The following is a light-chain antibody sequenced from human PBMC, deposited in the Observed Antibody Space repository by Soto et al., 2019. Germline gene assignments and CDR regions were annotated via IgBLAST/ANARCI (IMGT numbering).Light chain of an antibody. CDR2: STS. CDR1: QTVSKF. V-gene: IGKV1-39*01. J-gene: IGKJ1*01. Sequence: QRSHWRSCLAESVGDRFTIACRASQTVSKFVNWYQQKPGKVPALFIYSTSTLYSGVPSRFSGSGYGTAFTLTIHGLKPDDSATSYCQQTYTPPPTFAQGTQLDIK. CDR3: QQTYTPPPT.